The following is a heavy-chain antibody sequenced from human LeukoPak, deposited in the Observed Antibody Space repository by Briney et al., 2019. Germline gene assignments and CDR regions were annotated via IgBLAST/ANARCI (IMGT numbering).Heavy chain of an antibody. Sequence: SETLSLTCTVSGGSISSSSYYWGWIRQPPGKGLEWIGSIYYSGSTYYNPSLKSRVTISVDTSKNQFSLKLSSVTAADTAVYYCARAGADSSGWYGHYYYMDAWGKGTTVTVSS. CDR2: IYYSGST. J-gene: IGHJ6*03. CDR3: ARAGADSSGWYGHYYYMDA. D-gene: IGHD6-19*01. V-gene: IGHV4-39*07. CDR1: GGSISSSSYY.